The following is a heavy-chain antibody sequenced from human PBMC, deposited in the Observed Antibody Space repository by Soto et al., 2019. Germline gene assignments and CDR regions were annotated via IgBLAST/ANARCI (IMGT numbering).Heavy chain of an antibody. Sequence: SETLSRTCTVSGGSISSYYWSWIRQPPGKGLEWIGYIYYSGSTNYNPSLKSRVTISVDTSKNQFSLKLSSVTAADTAVYYCARDRGYSGYENYGMDVWGQGTTVTVSS. V-gene: IGHV4-59*01. J-gene: IGHJ6*02. CDR1: GGSISSYY. D-gene: IGHD5-12*01. CDR2: IYYSGST. CDR3: ARDRGYSGYENYGMDV.